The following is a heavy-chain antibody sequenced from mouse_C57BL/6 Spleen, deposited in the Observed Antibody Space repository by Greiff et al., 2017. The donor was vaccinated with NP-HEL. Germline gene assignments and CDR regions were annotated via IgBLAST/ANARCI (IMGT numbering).Heavy chain of an antibody. J-gene: IGHJ3*01. CDR2: ISGGGGNT. CDR1: GFTFSSYT. D-gene: IGHD2-4*01. V-gene: IGHV5-9*01. CDR3: ARRDDYDDLFAY. Sequence: DVRLVESGGGLVKPGGSLKLSCAASGFTFSSYTMSWVRQTPEKRLEWVATISGGGGNTYYPDSVKGRFTISRDNAKNTLYLQMSSLRSEDTALYYCARRDDYDDLFAYWGQGTLVTVSA.